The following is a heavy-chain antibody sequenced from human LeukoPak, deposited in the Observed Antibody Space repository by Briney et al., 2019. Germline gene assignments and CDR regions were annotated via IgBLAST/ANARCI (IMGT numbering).Heavy chain of an antibody. Sequence: SVKVSCKASGGTFSSYAISWVRQAPGQGLEWMGRIIPIFGTANYAQKFQGRVTITTDESTSTAYVELSSLRSEDTAVYYCARDRHGDPTIDYWGQGTLVTVSS. J-gene: IGHJ4*02. CDR1: GGTFSSYA. CDR3: ARDRHGDPTIDY. V-gene: IGHV1-69*05. CDR2: IIPIFGTA. D-gene: IGHD4-17*01.